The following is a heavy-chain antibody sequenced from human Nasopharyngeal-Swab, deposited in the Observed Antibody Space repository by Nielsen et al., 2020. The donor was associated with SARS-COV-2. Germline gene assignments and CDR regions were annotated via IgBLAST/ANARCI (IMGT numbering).Heavy chain of an antibody. Sequence: SETLSLTCTVSGGSISSYYWSWIRQPPGKGLEWIGYIHNSGSTKYNPSLKSRVTISVDTSKNKLTLKLSSVTAADTAVYYCARGQLWNDYWGQGTLVTVSS. CDR2: IHNSGST. D-gene: IGHD5-18*01. J-gene: IGHJ4*02. V-gene: IGHV4-59*01. CDR3: ARGQLWNDY. CDR1: GGSISSYY.